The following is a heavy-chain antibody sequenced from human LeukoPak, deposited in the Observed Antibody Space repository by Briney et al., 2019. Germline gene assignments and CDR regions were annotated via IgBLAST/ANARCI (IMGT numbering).Heavy chain of an antibody. J-gene: IGHJ6*02. D-gene: IGHD2-21*01. Sequence: GGSLRLSCAASGFTVSSNYMSWVRQAPGKGLEWVSVIYSGGSTYYADSVKGRFTISRDNSKNTLYLQMNSLRAEDTAVYYCARDCGGGGPRYYGMDVWGQGTTVTVSS. CDR1: GFTVSSNY. V-gene: IGHV3-66*01. CDR3: ARDCGGGGPRYYGMDV. CDR2: IYSGGST.